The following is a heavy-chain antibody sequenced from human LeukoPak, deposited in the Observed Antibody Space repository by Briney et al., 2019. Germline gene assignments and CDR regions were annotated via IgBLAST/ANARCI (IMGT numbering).Heavy chain of an antibody. D-gene: IGHD3-10*01. V-gene: IGHV3-13*01. Sequence: GGSLRLSCAASGFTFSSYDMHWVRQATGKGLEWVSAIGTAGDTYYPGSVKGRFTISRENAKNSLYLQMSSLRAGDTAVYYCARHFGLLWFGSPPHVWGQGTTVTVSS. CDR3: ARHFGLLWFGSPPHV. J-gene: IGHJ6*02. CDR2: IGTAGDT. CDR1: GFTFSSYD.